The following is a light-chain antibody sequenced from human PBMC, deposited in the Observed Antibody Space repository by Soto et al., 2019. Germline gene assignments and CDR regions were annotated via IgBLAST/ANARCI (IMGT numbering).Light chain of an antibody. J-gene: IGLJ1*01. Sequence: QSVLTRPASVSGSPGQSITISCAGTSGDVGNYNLVSWYQQYPGKAPKVMIYEVNKRPSGVSNRFSGSKSGNTASLTISGLQAEDEADYYCCSYAGRVVYVFGTGTQLTVL. CDR1: SGDVGNYNL. V-gene: IGLV2-23*02. CDR2: EVN. CDR3: CSYAGRVVYV.